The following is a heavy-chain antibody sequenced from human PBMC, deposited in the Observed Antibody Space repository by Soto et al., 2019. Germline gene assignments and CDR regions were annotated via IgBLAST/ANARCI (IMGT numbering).Heavy chain of an antibody. V-gene: IGHV1-69*13. D-gene: IGHD6-19*01. J-gene: IGHJ6*02. CDR3: ARDSQWLAPYYYYGMDV. CDR2: IIPIFGTA. Sequence: ASVKVSCKASGGTFSSYAISWVRQAPGQGLEWMGGIIPIFGTANYAQKFQGRVTITADESTSTAYMELSSLRSEDTAVYYCARDSQWLAPYYYYGMDVWGQGTTVTVSS. CDR1: GGTFSSYA.